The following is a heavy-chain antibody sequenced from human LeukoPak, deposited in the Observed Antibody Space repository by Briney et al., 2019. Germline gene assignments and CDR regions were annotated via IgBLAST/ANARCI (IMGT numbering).Heavy chain of an antibody. V-gene: IGHV4-59*01. CDR1: GGSISSYY. J-gene: IGHJ5*02. Sequence: SETLSLTCTVSGGSISSYYWSWIRQPPGKGLEWIGYIYYSGSTNYNPSLKSRVTTSVDRSKNQFSLKLSSVTAADTAVYYCAKLAVARYNWFDPWGQGTLVTVSS. CDR2: IYYSGST. CDR3: AKLAVARYNWFDP. D-gene: IGHD6-19*01.